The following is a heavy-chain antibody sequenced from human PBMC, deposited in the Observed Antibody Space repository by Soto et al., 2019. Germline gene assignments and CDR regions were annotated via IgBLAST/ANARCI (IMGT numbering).Heavy chain of an antibody. CDR2: ISYDGSNK. CDR1: GFTLRRES. D-gene: IGHD3-3*01. CDR3: ARDYSYSNFMFWSPSTGFDY. Sequence: PGGARRDSFAASGFTLRRESNHLVRLAPGKGEECVASISYDGSNKYYADAVRGRFTISRDNSKNTRYLQMNSLRAEDTAVYYCARDYSYSNFMFWSPSTGFDYWGQGTLVTVSS. J-gene: IGHJ4*02. V-gene: IGHV3-30-3*01.